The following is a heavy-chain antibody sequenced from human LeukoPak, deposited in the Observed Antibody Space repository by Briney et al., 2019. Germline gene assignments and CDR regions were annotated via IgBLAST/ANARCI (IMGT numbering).Heavy chain of an antibody. CDR3: AREGHTSSRGWFVP. J-gene: IGHJ5*02. CDR1: GGTFSSYA. CDR2: IIPILGIA. V-gene: IGHV1-69*04. Sequence: SVKVSCKASGGTFSSYAISWVRQAPGQGLEWMGRIIPILGIANYAQKFQGRVTITADESTSTTHMELRSLRSDDAAVYYCAREGHTSSRGWFVPWGQGTLVTVSS. D-gene: IGHD6-19*01.